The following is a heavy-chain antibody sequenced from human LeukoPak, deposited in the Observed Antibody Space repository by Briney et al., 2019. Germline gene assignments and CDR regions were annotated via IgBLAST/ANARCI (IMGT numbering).Heavy chain of an antibody. D-gene: IGHD3-10*01. CDR1: GFTFSSYG. Sequence: PGGSLRLSCAAPGFTFSSYGMHWVRQAPGKGLEWVAVISYDGSNKYYAGSVKGRFTISRDNSKNTLYLQMNSLRAEDTAVYYCAKGGGDYYGFDYWGQGTLVTVSS. CDR2: ISYDGSNK. CDR3: AKGGGDYYGFDY. J-gene: IGHJ4*02. V-gene: IGHV3-30*18.